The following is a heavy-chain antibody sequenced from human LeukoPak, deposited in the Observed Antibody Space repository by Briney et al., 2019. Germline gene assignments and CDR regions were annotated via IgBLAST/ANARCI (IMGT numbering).Heavy chain of an antibody. J-gene: IGHJ4*02. CDR3: ARHYVFVRGGSSFDD. D-gene: IGHD3-16*01. V-gene: IGHV4-4*07. CDR1: GGSICSYY. Sequence: PSETLSLTSTVSGGSICSYYWSWIRQRAGKGLEWIGRIYTSGSTNYNPSLKSRFTMSVDTSKNQFSLKLSSVTAADTAVYYCARHYVFVRGGSSFDDWGQGTLVTVSS. CDR2: IYTSGST.